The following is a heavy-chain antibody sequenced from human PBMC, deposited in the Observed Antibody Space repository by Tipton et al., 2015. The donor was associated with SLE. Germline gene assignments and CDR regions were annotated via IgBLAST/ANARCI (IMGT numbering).Heavy chain of an antibody. Sequence: TLSLTCSVSGGSITSHYWSWIRQPPGKGLEWIGYIYYTGSTTYNPSLKSRVTISVDTSRNQFSLKLNSMTAADTAVYYCARARAYCGGDCYSAEFFQHWGQGTLVTVSS. CDR2: IYYTGST. CDR3: ARARAYCGGDCYSAEFFQH. CDR1: GGSITSHY. V-gene: IGHV4-59*11. J-gene: IGHJ1*01. D-gene: IGHD2-21*02.